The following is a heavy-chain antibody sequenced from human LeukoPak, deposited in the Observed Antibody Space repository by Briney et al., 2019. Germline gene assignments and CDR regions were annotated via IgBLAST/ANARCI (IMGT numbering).Heavy chain of an antibody. D-gene: IGHD3-22*01. CDR1: GYSISSGYY. CDR2: IYHSGST. V-gene: IGHV4-38-2*02. CDR3: ASSETKDYYDSSGYPYYYYYYMDV. Sequence: SETLSLTCTVSGYSISSGYYWGWIRQPPGKGLEWIGSIYHSGSTYYNPSLKSRVTISVDTSKNQFSLKLSSVTAADTAVYYCASSETKDYYDSSGYPYYYYYYMDVWGKGTTVTISS. J-gene: IGHJ6*03.